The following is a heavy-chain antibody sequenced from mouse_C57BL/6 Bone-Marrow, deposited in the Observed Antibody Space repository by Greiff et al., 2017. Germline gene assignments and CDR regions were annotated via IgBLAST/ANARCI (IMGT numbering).Heavy chain of an antibody. J-gene: IGHJ2*01. Sequence: VQLKESGPGLVKPSQSLSLTCSVTGYSITGGYYWNWIRQFPGNKLEWMGYISYSGSNNYNPSLKNRISITRNTSKNQFFMKFNSVTTDDTATYYCARGGIDYYGSSFSFDYWGQGTTLTVSS. CDR1: GYSITGGYY. CDR3: ARGGIDYYGSSFSFDY. D-gene: IGHD1-1*01. V-gene: IGHV3-6*01. CDR2: ISYSGSN.